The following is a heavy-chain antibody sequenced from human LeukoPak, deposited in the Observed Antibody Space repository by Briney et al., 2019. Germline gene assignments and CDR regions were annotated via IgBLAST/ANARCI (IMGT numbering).Heavy chain of an antibody. J-gene: IGHJ4*02. V-gene: IGHV3-33*06. CDR3: AKEILYYFDY. CDR1: GFTFSSYG. Sequence: GESLKISCAASGFTFSSYGMHWVRQAPGKGLEWVAVIWYDGSNKYYADSVKGRFTISRDNSKNTLYLQMNSLRAEDTAVYYCAKEILYYFDYWGQGTLVTVSS. CDR2: IWYDGSNK.